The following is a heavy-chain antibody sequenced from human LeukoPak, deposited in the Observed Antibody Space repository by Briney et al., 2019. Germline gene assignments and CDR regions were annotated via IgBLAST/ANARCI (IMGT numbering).Heavy chain of an antibody. D-gene: IGHD1-26*01. CDR2: ISGSGGST. J-gene: IGHJ5*02. CDR3: AKDPLHSRSYYNS. V-gene: IGHV3-23*01. CDR1: GFTFSSYG. Sequence: GGSLRLSCAASGFTFSSYGMSWVRQAPGKGLEWVSAISGSGGSTYYADSVKGRFTISRDNSKNTLYLQMNSLRAEDTAVYYCAKDPLHSRSYYNSWGQGTLVTVSS.